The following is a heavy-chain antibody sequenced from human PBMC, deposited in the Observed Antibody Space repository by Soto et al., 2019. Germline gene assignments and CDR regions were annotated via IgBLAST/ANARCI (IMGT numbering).Heavy chain of an antibody. Sequence: GGSLRLSCAASGFTFSSYAMSWVRQAPGKGLEWVSAISGSGGSTYYADSVKGRFTISRDNSKNTLYLQMNSLRAEDTAVYYCAKDPAPSPFWSGYDYWGQGTLVTVSS. J-gene: IGHJ4*02. CDR1: GFTFSSYA. CDR3: AKDPAPSPFWSGYDY. CDR2: ISGSGGST. D-gene: IGHD3-3*01. V-gene: IGHV3-23*01.